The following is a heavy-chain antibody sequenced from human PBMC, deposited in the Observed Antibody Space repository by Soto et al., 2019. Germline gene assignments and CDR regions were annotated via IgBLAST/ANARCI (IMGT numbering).Heavy chain of an antibody. D-gene: IGHD6-13*01. J-gene: IGHJ6*02. V-gene: IGHV3-30*18. Sequence: ESGGGVVQPGRSLRLSCAASGFTFRSYGMHWVRQAPGKGLEWVAVISNDGSNKYYADSVKGRLTISRDTSKNTLYLQMNSLRAEDTAVYYCAKDYSTWCMDVWGQGTTVTVSS. CDR3: AKDYSTWCMDV. CDR2: ISNDGSNK. CDR1: GFTFRSYG.